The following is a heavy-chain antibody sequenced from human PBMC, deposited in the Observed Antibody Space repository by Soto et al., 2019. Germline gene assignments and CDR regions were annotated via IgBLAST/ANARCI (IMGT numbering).Heavy chain of an antibody. V-gene: IGHV5-51*01. Sequence: PXXSLKISCKGSGYSFTSYWISWVLQMPGKGLEWMGIIYPGDSDTRYSPSFQGQVTISADKSISTAYLQWSSLKASDTAMYYCARRNSSWNNWFDPWGQGTLVTVSS. D-gene: IGHD6-13*01. CDR1: GYSFTSYW. CDR2: IYPGDSDT. CDR3: ARRNSSWNNWFDP. J-gene: IGHJ5*02.